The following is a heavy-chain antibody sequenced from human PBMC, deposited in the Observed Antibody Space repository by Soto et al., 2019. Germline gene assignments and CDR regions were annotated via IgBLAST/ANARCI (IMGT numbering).Heavy chain of an antibody. CDR2: IYHSGST. J-gene: IGHJ3*02. CDR1: GGSFSIGSHY. CDR3: ARDRSDDPNSFDAFDI. Sequence: LSLTCTVSGGSFSIGSHYWSWIRQPPGKGLEWIAYIYHSGSTDYNPSLKSRVSISVDLSKNQFSLRLHSVTAADTAVYYCARDRSDDPNSFDAFDIWGPGTMVTISS. D-gene: IGHD1-1*01. V-gene: IGHV4-61*01.